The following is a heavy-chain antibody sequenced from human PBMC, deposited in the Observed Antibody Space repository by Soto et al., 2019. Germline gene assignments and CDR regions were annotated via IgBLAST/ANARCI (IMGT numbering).Heavy chain of an antibody. CDR3: ARVRYGDYAFDY. CDR1: GGSISSYY. D-gene: IGHD4-17*01. J-gene: IGHJ4*02. Sequence: QVQLQESGPGLVKPSETLSLTCTVSGGSISSYYWSWIRQPPGKGLEWIGYIYYSGSTNYNPSLKSRVPISADTSKNQFSLKLSSVTAADTAVYYCARVRYGDYAFDYWGQGTLVTVSS. V-gene: IGHV4-59*01. CDR2: IYYSGST.